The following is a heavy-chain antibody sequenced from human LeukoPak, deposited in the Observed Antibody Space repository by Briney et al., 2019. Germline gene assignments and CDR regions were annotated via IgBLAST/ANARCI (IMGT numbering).Heavy chain of an antibody. J-gene: IGHJ4*02. V-gene: IGHV4-61*01. CDR3: ARVYGDYGWVFDY. CDR1: GGSVSSGSYY. Sequence: PSETLSPTCTVSGGSVSSGSYYWSWIRQPPGKGLEWIGYIYYSGSTNYNPSLKSRVTISVDTSKNQFSLKLSSVTAADTAVYYCARVYGDYGWVFDYWGQGTLVTVSS. D-gene: IGHD4-17*01. CDR2: IYYSGST.